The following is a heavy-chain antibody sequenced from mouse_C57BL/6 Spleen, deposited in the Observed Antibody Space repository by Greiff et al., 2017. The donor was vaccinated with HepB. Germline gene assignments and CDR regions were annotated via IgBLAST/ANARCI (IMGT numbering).Heavy chain of an antibody. Sequence: QVQLKQSGPELVKPGASVKISCKASGYSFTSYYIHWVKQRPGQGLEWIGWIYPGSGNTKYNEKFKGKATLTADTSSSTAYMQLSSLTSEDSAVYYCARGLLPYYFDYWGQGTTLTVSS. CDR2: IYPGSGNT. CDR1: GYSFTSYY. D-gene: IGHD6-1*01. CDR3: ARGLLPYYFDY. V-gene: IGHV1-66*01. J-gene: IGHJ2*01.